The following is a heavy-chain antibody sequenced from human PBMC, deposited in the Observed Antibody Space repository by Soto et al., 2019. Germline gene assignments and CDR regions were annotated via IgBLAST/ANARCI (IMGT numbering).Heavy chain of an antibody. CDR1: GTSISSYY. V-gene: IGHV4-59*01. Sequence: SETLSLTCTVSGTSISSYYWSWIRQPPGKGLEWIVNIHYSGTTNYNPSLASRVTLSVDTSKNQFSLKMTSVTAADRAMYFCARYNSYAIDYWGRGTLVTVS. CDR3: ARYNSYAIDY. J-gene: IGHJ4*02. D-gene: IGHD2-8*01. CDR2: IHYSGTT.